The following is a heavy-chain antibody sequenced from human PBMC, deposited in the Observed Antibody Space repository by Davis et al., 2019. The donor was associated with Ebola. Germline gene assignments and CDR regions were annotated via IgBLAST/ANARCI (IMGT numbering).Heavy chain of an antibody. J-gene: IGHJ4*02. CDR2: SNSDGSST. D-gene: IGHD5-18*01. Sequence: HTGGSLRLSCAASGFTISSYGMHWVRQAPGKGLVWVARSNSDGSSTSYADSVKGRFTISRDNGKKTVYLQMNSLRAEDTAVYYCARAGRGYFYDFDYWGQGTLVTVSS. CDR3: ARAGRGYFYDFDY. CDR1: GFTISSYG. V-gene: IGHV3-74*01.